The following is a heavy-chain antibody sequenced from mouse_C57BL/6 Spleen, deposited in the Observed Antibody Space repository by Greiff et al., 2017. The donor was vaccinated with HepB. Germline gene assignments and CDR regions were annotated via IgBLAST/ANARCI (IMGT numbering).Heavy chain of an antibody. V-gene: IGHV5-17*01. J-gene: IGHJ3*01. CDR3: ARRDYGFAY. CDR1: GFTFSDYG. D-gene: IGHD1-1*01. CDR2: ISSGSSTI. Sequence: EVMLVESGGGLVKPGGSLKLSCAASGFTFSDYGMHWVRQAPEKGLEWVAYISSGSSTIYYADTVKGRFTISRDNTKNTLFLQLTSLRSEDTAMYYCARRDYGFAYWGQGTLVTVSA.